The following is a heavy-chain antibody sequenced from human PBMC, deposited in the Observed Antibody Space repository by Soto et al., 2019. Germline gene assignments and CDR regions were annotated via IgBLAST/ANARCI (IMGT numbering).Heavy chain of an antibody. Sequence: GGSLRLSCAASGFTFSSYAIHFFRHAPFKGLEWVAVISYDGSNKYYADSVKGRFTISRDNSKNTLYLQMNSLRAEDTAVYYCARDPPVRIFDPGMDVWGQGTTVTVSS. D-gene: IGHD3-3*01. CDR2: ISYDGSNK. CDR1: GFTFSSYA. J-gene: IGHJ6*02. CDR3: ARDPPVRIFDPGMDV. V-gene: IGHV3-30-3*01.